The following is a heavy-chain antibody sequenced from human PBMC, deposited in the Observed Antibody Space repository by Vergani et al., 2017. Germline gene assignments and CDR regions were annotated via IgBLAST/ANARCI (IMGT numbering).Heavy chain of an antibody. V-gene: IGHV3-23*01. CDR2: ISARYPST. D-gene: IGHD3-22*01. J-gene: IGHJ4*02. CDR3: ARLSYDTTPYLQGGYDC. Sequence: EVQLLQSGGGVIQPGGSVRLSCAASGFTFSACPMTWVRQAPGKGLEWVSAISARYPSTYYADSVQGRFTISRDNSKNMLYLQMNSLRAEDTAVYYWARLSYDTTPYLQGGYDCWGQGPLVSVSS. CDR1: GFTFSACP.